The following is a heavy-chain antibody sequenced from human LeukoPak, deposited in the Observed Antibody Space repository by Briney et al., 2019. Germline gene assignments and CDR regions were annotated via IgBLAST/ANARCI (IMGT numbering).Heavy chain of an antibody. V-gene: IGHV1-18*01. J-gene: IGHJ4*02. CDR1: GYTFTSYG. CDR3: ARDCSSTSCYNY. CDR2: ISAYSGNT. D-gene: IGHD2-2*02. Sequence: ASVKVSCKASGYTFTSYGISWVRQAPGQGLEWMGWISAYSGNTNYAQRLQGRVTMTTDTSTSTAYMELRSLRSDDTAVYYCARDCSSTSCYNYWGQGTLVSVCS.